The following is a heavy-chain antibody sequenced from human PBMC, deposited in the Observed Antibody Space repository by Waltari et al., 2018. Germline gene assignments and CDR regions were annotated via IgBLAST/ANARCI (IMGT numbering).Heavy chain of an antibody. V-gene: IGHV1-2*06. CDR3: ARGVRVLMVYAVSAEYFQH. CDR1: GYTFTGYY. CDR2: INPNSGGT. D-gene: IGHD2-8*01. J-gene: IGHJ1*01. Sequence: QVQLVQSGAEVKKPGASVKVSCKAAGYTFTGYYMHWVRQAPGQGLEWMGRINPNSGGTNYAQKFQGRVTMTRDTSISTAYMELSRLRSDDTAVYYCARGVRVLMVYAVSAEYFQHWGQGTLVTVSS.